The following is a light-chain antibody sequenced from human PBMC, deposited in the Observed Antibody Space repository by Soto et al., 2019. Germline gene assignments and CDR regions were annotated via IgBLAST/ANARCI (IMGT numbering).Light chain of an antibody. CDR2: AAS. CDR1: QGISSY. V-gene: IGKV1-9*01. CDR3: QQLNNYPST. J-gene: IGKJ4*01. Sequence: IQLTQSPSSLSASVGDRVTITCRASQGISSYLGWYQQKPGKAPKLLIYAASTLQSGVPSRFSGSGSGTYFTLTISSLQPEDFATYYCQQLNNYPSTFGGGTRVEIK.